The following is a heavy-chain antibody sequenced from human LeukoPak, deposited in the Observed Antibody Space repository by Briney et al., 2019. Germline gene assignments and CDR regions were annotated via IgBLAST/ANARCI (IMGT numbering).Heavy chain of an antibody. CDR2: IKSKTGGCTT. CDR1: GFTFSNAW. Sequence: PGGSLRLSCAASGFTFSNAWMSWVRQAPGKGLEWGGRIKSKTGGCTTDYAAPVKGRFTISRDHSKNTLYLQMNSLKTHDTAVYYCTTDSVTMVRGVTQADPWGQGTLVTVSS. V-gene: IGHV3-15*01. CDR3: TTDSVTMVRGVTQADP. D-gene: IGHD3-10*01. J-gene: IGHJ5*02.